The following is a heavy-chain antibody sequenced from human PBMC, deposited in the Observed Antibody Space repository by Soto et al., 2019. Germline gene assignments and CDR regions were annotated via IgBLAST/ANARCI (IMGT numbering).Heavy chain of an antibody. Sequence: EMHLVESGGGLVQPGGSLKLSCAASGFTFSSYWMHWVRQAPGKGLVWVARINSDGSSTDYADSVRGRITISRDNAKNTLYLQMNKLRVGGEAVYYCARLFWAGADYWGQGTLVTVSS. J-gene: IGHJ4*02. V-gene: IGHV3-74*01. CDR2: INSDGSST. CDR3: ARLFWAGADY. CDR1: GFTFSSYW. D-gene: IGHD3-10*02.